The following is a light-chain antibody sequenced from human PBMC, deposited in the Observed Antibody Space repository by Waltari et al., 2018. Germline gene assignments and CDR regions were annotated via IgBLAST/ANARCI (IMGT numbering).Light chain of an antibody. V-gene: IGLV2-11*01. J-gene: IGLJ1*01. CDR1: SGDVGCYNY. CDR2: DVS. Sequence: QSALTQPRSVSGSPGQSVTISCTGASGDVGCYNYFSWYQQPPGKATKLMIYDVSKRPSGLPDRFFGSKSGDTASLTISGLRAEDEADYYCCSYAGRYSYVFGTGTKVTVL. CDR3: CSYAGRYSYV.